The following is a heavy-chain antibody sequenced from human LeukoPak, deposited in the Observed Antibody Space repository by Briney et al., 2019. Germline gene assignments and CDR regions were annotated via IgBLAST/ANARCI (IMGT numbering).Heavy chain of an antibody. V-gene: IGHV3-48*03. J-gene: IGHJ4*02. CDR3: ARNVYDLRGQWLVPGFDY. Sequence: PGGSLRLSCAASGFTFGSYEMNWVCQAPGKELEWVSYIGTIISTTYYADSVKGRFTVSRDDAKSSLYLQMSSLRAEDTAVYYCARNVYDLRGQWLVPGFDYWGQGTLVTVSS. CDR1: GFTFGSYE. D-gene: IGHD6-19*01. CDR2: IGTIISTT.